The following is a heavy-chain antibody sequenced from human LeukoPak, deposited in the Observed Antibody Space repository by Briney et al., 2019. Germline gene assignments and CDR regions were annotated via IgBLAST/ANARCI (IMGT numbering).Heavy chain of an antibody. CDR2: ISYDGSNK. CDR3: ARDVHRRGYSYGSGFFDY. J-gene: IGHJ4*02. V-gene: IGHV3-30*04. CDR1: GFTFSSYA. Sequence: GGSLRLSCAASGFTFSSYAMHWVRQAPGKGLEWVAVISYDGSNKYYADSVKGRFTISRDNAKNSLYLQMNSLRAEDTAVYYCARDVHRRGYSYGSGFFDYWGQGTLVTVSS. D-gene: IGHD5-18*01.